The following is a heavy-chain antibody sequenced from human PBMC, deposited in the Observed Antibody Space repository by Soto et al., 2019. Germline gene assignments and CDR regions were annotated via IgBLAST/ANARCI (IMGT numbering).Heavy chain of an antibody. Sequence: AVKVSCKACGGTFSTNTISWVRQAPGQGLEWMGGIMPIFGSANYAQKFQGRVTITADEYTRTVYMELSRLRSEDTAVYYCARQFDSDTSGYYYAYWGQGTLVTVS. CDR1: GGTFSTNT. D-gene: IGHD3-22*01. V-gene: IGHV1-69*13. CDR3: ARQFDSDTSGYYYAY. J-gene: IGHJ4*02. CDR2: IMPIFGSA.